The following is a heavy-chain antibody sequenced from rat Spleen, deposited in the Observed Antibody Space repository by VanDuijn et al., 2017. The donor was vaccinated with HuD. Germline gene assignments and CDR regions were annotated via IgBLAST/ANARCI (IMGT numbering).Heavy chain of an antibody. Sequence: EVQVVESGGGLVQPSQTLSLTCTVSGFTFSSYWMYWIRQAPGKGLEWVSSINTDGGSTYYPDSVKGRFTISRDNAENTVYLQMNSLRSEDTATYYCAKENYYGFIFDFWGQGVMVTVSS. D-gene: IGHD1-7*01. V-gene: IGHV5-58*01. CDR3: AKENYYGFIFDF. CDR1: GFTFSSYW. J-gene: IGHJ2*01. CDR2: INTDGGST.